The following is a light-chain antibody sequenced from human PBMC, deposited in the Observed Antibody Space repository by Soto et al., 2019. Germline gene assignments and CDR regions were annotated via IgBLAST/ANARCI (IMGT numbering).Light chain of an antibody. CDR2: DAS. V-gene: IGKV1-5*01. Sequence: DIQMTQSPSTLSASVGDRVTITCRASQSVSTRLAWYQQKPGKAPKPLIYDASSLQTGVPSRFSGSGSGAEFTLTISSLQPDDFATYYCQQYQSYSETFGHGTKV. CDR3: QQYQSYSET. J-gene: IGKJ1*01. CDR1: QSVSTR.